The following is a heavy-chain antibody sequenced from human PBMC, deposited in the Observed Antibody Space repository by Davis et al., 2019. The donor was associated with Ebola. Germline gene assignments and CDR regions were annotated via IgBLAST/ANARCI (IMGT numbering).Heavy chain of an antibody. CDR2: ISAYNGNT. V-gene: IGHV1-18*01. CDR3: ARRDIVVVASRSRDYYYYGMDV. J-gene: IGHJ6*02. CDR1: GYTFTSYG. D-gene: IGHD2-15*01. Sequence: ASVKVSCKASGYTFTSYGISWVRQAPGQGLEWMGWISAYNGNTNYAQKLQGRVTMTTDTSTSTAYMELRSLRSDDTAVYYCARRDIVVVASRSRDYYYYGMDVWDQGTTVTVSS.